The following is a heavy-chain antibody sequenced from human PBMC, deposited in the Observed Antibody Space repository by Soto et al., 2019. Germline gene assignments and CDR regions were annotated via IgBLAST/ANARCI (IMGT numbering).Heavy chain of an antibody. D-gene: IGHD3-16*02. CDR1: GGSISSYY. CDR3: ARVGNSLTLSYYFDY. J-gene: IGHJ4*02. Sequence: PSETLSLTGTVSGGSISSYYWSWIRQPAGKGLEWIGRIYTSGSTNYNPSLKSRVTMSVDTSKNQFSLKLSSVTAADTAVYYCARVGNSLTLSYYFDYWGQGTLVTVSS. V-gene: IGHV4-4*07. CDR2: IYTSGST.